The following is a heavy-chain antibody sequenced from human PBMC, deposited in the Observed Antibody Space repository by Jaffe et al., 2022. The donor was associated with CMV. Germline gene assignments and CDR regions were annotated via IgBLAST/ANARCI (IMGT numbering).Heavy chain of an antibody. D-gene: IGHD6-13*01. J-gene: IGHJ6*03. CDR2: IFHSGST. CDR1: GGSISSDNW. V-gene: IGHV4-4*02. CDR3: ARGWDYYYYMDV. Sequence: QVQLQESGPGLVNPSGTLSLTCAVSGGSISSDNWWSWVRQSPGKGLVWIGEIFHSGSTTYNPSLKSRVTMSVDKSKNQFSLELSSVTAADTAIYYCARGWDYYYYMDVWGTGTTVTVSS.